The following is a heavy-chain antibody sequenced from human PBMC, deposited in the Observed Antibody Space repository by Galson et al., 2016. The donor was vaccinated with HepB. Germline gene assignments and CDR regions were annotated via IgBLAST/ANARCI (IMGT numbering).Heavy chain of an antibody. J-gene: IGHJ6*02. CDR2: TYYRSKWYN. Sequence: CAISGDSVSSNSATWNWIRQSPSRGLEWLGRTYYRSKWYNDYAVSVKSRITINPDTSKKQFSLQLNSVTPEDTAVYYCARGQFGNYYHAMDVWGQGTTFPV. D-gene: IGHD3-10*01. V-gene: IGHV6-1*01. CDR3: ARGQFGNYYHAMDV. CDR1: GDSVSSNSAT.